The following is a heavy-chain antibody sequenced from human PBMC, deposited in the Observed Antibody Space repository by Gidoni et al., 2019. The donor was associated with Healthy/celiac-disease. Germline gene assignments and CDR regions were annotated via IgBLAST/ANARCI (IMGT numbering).Heavy chain of an antibody. V-gene: IGHV3-33*01. Sequence: QVQLVESGGGVVQPGRSLRLSCAASGFTFRSYGMHWVRLAPGKGLEWVAVIWYDGSNNYYADSVKGRFTISRDNSKNTLYLQMNSLRAEDTAVYYCARGGCSSTSCYTGFGYYGMDVWGQGTTVTVSS. CDR2: IWYDGSNN. D-gene: IGHD2-2*02. J-gene: IGHJ6*02. CDR3: ARGGCSSTSCYTGFGYYGMDV. CDR1: GFTFRSYG.